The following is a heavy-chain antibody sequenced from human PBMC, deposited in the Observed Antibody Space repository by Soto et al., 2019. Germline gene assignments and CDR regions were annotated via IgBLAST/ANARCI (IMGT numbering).Heavy chain of an antibody. V-gene: IGHV3-23*01. CDR1: GFTFSSYA. CDR3: AKASDGSGSYYKLSFDY. Sequence: GGSLRLSCAASGFTFSSYAMSWVRQAPGKGLEWVSAISGGGGSTYYADSVKGRFTISRDNSKNTLYLQMNSLRAEDTAVYYCAKASDGSGSYYKLSFDYWGQGTLVTVSS. J-gene: IGHJ4*02. D-gene: IGHD3-10*01. CDR2: ISGGGGST.